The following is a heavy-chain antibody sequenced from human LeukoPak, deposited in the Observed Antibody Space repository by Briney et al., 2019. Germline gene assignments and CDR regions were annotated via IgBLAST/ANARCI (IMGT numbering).Heavy chain of an antibody. D-gene: IGHD5-12*01. V-gene: IGHV1-18*01. CDR1: GYTFNRYG. CDR2: ISGYNGNT. J-gene: IGHJ4*02. CDR3: ARDYGYGVTVMISDDY. Sequence: ASVKVSCKASGYTFNRYGITWVRQAPGQGLEWMGWISGYNGNTNYAQKLQGRVTMTTDTSTSTAYMELRSLRSDDTAVYYCARDYGYGVTVMISDDYWGQGALVTVSS.